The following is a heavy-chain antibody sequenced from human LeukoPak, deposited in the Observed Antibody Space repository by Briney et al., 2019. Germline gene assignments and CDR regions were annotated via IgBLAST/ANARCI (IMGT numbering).Heavy chain of an antibody. CDR2: ISSNGGST. V-gene: IGHV3-64*01. CDR3: ATAAGYSSSSGEY. Sequence: PGGSLRFSCAASGFTFSTYAMHWVRQAPGKGLEYVSAISSNGGSTYYANSVKGRFSISRDNSKNTLYLQMGSLRAEDVAVYYCATAAGYSSSSGEYWGQGTLVTFSS. J-gene: IGHJ4*02. D-gene: IGHD6-6*01. CDR1: GFTFSTYA.